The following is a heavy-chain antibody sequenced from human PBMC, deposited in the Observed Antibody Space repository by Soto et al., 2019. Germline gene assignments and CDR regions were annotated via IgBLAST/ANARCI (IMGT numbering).Heavy chain of an antibody. V-gene: IGHV1-8*01. D-gene: IGHD3-16*01. CDR2: MNPGSGDT. CDR3: ARMETFGSLNWFDP. Sequence: ASVKVSCKASGYSFTNNYVSWVLQATGQGLEWMGWMNPGSGDTGYAQKFQGRVTMTRDISIATAYMELSSLRSDDTAIYYCARMETFGSLNWFDPWGQGTLVTV. J-gene: IGHJ5*02. CDR1: GYSFTNNY.